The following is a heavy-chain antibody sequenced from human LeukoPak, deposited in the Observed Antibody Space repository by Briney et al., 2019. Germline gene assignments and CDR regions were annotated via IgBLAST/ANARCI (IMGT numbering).Heavy chain of an antibody. J-gene: IGHJ4*02. CDR3: ARPNTNNAWSPFDY. CDR2: IYYSGNT. V-gene: IGHV4-59*08. CDR1: GGSISSYY. Sequence: PSATLSLTCTVAGGSISSYYWSWIRQPPGKGLEWIGYIYYSGNTNYNPSLKSRVTISVDTSKNQFSLKLSSVTAADTAVYYCARPNTNNAWSPFDYWGQGTLVTVFS. D-gene: IGHD1/OR15-1a*01.